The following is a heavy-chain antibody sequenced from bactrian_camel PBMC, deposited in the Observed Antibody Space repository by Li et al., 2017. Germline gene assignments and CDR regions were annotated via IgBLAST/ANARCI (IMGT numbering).Heavy chain of an antibody. CDR3: SARGVPSDSLCSPDHWGTDVGY. CDR2: VNYDGSA. V-gene: IGHV3S55*01. CDR1: GYTADKYC. Sequence: HVQLVESGGGSVQAGGSMTLSCAASGYTADKYCMGWFRQIPGKEREGVAAVNYDGSATYADSVKGRFTVSKDSAKNILTLRMSSLKPEDTAVYYCSARGVPSDSLCSPDHWGTDVGYWGPGTQVTVS. D-gene: IGHD5*01. J-gene: IGHJ6*01.